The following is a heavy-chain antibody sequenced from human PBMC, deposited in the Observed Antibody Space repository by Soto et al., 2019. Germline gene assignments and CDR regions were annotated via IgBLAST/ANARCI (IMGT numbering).Heavy chain of an antibody. CDR1: GFTFSSYA. D-gene: IGHD1-26*01. CDR2: ISGSGSPT. Sequence: EVQLLESGGGLGQPGGSLRLSCAASGFTFSSYAMTWVRQAPGRGLEWVSAISGSGSPTYYADSVKGRFTISRDNSKNTLYLQMNSVSADDTGVYYWARDMCGGTYSCYYGMVVWGRGTTVTVSS. J-gene: IGHJ6*02. CDR3: ARDMCGGTYSCYYGMVV. V-gene: IGHV3-23*01.